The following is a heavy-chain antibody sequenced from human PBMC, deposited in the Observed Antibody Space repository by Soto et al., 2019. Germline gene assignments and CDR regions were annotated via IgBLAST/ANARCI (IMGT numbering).Heavy chain of an antibody. V-gene: IGHV1-18*01. CDR1: GYSFTTYG. CDR3: TKASQHSTGGSCYSTHFES. J-gene: IGHJ4*02. D-gene: IGHD2-15*01. Sequence: QVQMVQSGVEVKEPGASVTVYCKASGYSFTTYGISWVRPDPGQGLEWMGWISAYNGNTIYAQRCQGRVSMTRDTSTSTAYMELRSLRSDDTAVYYCTKASQHSTGGSCYSTHFESWGQGTLVTVPS. CDR2: ISAYNGNT.